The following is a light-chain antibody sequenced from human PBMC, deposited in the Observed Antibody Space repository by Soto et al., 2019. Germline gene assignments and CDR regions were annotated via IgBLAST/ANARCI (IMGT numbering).Light chain of an antibody. V-gene: IGKV3-20*01. CDR1: QSVSSSY. Sequence: EIVFTQSPGTLSLSPGERATLSCRASQSVSSSYLAWYQQKPGQAPRLLIYAASSRATGIPDRFSGSGSGTDFTLTISRLEPEDFAVYYCQQYDSSLYTFGQGTKLEIK. CDR3: QQYDSSLYT. CDR2: AAS. J-gene: IGKJ2*01.